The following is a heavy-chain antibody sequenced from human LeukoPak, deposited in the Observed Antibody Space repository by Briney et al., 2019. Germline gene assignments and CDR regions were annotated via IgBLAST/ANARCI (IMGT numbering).Heavy chain of an antibody. J-gene: IGHJ3*01. Sequence: SQTLSLTCTVSGGSITGYYWSWIRQPPGRGLEWIGYVHFSGTTSFNPSLKSRVTISVDTSKNQFSLRLSSVTAADTAVYYCAREQYLAYDVFGFWGQGTMATVSS. D-gene: IGHD4-11*01. V-gene: IGHV4-59*01. CDR2: VHFSGTT. CDR1: GGSITGYY. CDR3: AREQYLAYDVFGF.